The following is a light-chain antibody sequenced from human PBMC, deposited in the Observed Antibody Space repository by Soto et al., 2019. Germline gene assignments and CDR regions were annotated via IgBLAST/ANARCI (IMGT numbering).Light chain of an antibody. J-gene: IGKJ1*01. CDR2: GAS. CDR3: QQYGSSSWT. CDR1: QSVSSSY. Sequence: EIVLTQSPGTLSLSPGERSTLSVRSSQSVSSSYLAWYQQKPGQAPRLLIYGASSRATGIPDRFSGSGSGTDFTLTISRLEPEDFAVYYCQQYGSSSWTFGQGTKVDI. V-gene: IGKV3-20*01.